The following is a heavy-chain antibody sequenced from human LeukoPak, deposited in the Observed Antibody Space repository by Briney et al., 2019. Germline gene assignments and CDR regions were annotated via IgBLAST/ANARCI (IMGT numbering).Heavy chain of an antibody. D-gene: IGHD3-22*01. CDR2: IKQDGSEI. Sequence: PGGSLRLSCAVSGFTFSNYWMSWVRQAPGRGLEWVPNIKQDGSEIYYVDSVKGRFTISRDNAKNSLYLQMNSLRAEDTAVYYCAKDYQDYDSSGYYYVPTYYFDYWGQGTLVTVSS. J-gene: IGHJ4*02. CDR3: AKDYQDYDSSGYYYVPTYYFDY. V-gene: IGHV3-7*01. CDR1: GFTFSNYW.